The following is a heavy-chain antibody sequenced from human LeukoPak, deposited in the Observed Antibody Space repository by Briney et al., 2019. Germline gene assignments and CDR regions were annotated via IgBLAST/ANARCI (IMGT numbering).Heavy chain of an antibody. V-gene: IGHV3-53*01. D-gene: IGHD1-26*01. CDR2: IYSGGST. CDR3: ATQWELNTKLTDY. CDR1: GFTVSSNY. Sequence: GGSLRLSCAASGFTVSSNYMSWVRQAPGKGLEGVSVIYSGGSTYYADSVKGRFTISRDNSKNTLYLQMNSLRAEDTAVYYCATQWELNTKLTDYWGQGTLVTVSS. J-gene: IGHJ4*02.